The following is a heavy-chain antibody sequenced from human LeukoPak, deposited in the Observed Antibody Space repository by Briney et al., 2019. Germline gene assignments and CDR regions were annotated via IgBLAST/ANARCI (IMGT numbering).Heavy chain of an antibody. CDR1: GFTFSDYY. Sequence: GGSLRLSCAASGFTFSDYYMSWIRQAPGKGLEWVSYISSSGSTIYYADSVRGRFTISRDNAKNSLYLQMNSLRAEDTAVYYCARDRGAAVPYYMDVWGKGTTVTVSS. CDR3: ARDRGAAVPYYMDV. J-gene: IGHJ6*03. CDR2: ISSSGSTI. V-gene: IGHV3-11*01. D-gene: IGHD3-10*01.